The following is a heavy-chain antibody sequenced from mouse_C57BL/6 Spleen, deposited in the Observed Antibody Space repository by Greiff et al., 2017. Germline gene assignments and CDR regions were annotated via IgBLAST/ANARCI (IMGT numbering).Heavy chain of an antibody. Sequence: EVMLVESGGGLVQPKGSLKLSCAASGFSFNTYAMNWVRQAPVKGLEWVARIRSKSNNYATYYADSVKDRFTISRDDSESMLYLQMNNLKTEDTAMYYCVRHACYDYDVSYFDYWGQGTTLTVSS. D-gene: IGHD2-4*01. CDR1: GFSFNTYA. V-gene: IGHV10-1*01. CDR2: IRSKSNNYAT. CDR3: VRHACYDYDVSYFDY. J-gene: IGHJ2*01.